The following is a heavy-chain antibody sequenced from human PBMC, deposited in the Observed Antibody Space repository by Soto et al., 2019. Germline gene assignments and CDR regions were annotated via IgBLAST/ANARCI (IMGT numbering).Heavy chain of an antibody. CDR2: ISAYNGNT. D-gene: IGHD5-12*01. J-gene: IGHJ6*02. V-gene: IGHV1-18*04. CDR3: ARDTRYSGYDYPYYYYGMDV. CDR1: GYTFTSYG. Sequence: ASVKVSCKASGYTFTSYGISWVRQAPGQGLEWMGWISAYNGNTNYAQKLQGRVTMTTDTSTSTAYMELRSLRSDDTAVYYCARDTRYSGYDYPYYYYGMDVWGQGTTVTV.